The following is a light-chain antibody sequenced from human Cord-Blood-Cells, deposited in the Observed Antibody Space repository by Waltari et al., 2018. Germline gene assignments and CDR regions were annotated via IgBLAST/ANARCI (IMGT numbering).Light chain of an antibody. J-gene: IGKJ5*01. CDR1: QSVSSY. CDR3: QQRSNWPPA. CDR2: DAS. Sequence: EIVLTQSPATLSLPPGESAPLSCRASQSVSSYLACYQQKPGQAPRLLIYDASNRATGIPARFSGSGSGTDFTLTISSLEPEDFAVYYCQQRSNWPPAFGQGTRLEIK. V-gene: IGKV3-11*01.